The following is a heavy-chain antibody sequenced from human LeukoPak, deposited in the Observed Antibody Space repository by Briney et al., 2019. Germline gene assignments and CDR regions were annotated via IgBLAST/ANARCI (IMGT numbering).Heavy chain of an antibody. CDR2: LKGDETEK. V-gene: IGHV3-7*03. CDR3: ARALSA. D-gene: IGHD3-3*01. J-gene: IGHJ4*02. Sequence: GGSLRLSCATSGFTFSDYWMHWVRRARGKGLEWVANLKGDETEKYYVDSVKGRFTISRDNAKNSVFLQMNSLRVEDTAIYYCARALSAWGQGTLVTVSS. CDR1: GFTFSDYW.